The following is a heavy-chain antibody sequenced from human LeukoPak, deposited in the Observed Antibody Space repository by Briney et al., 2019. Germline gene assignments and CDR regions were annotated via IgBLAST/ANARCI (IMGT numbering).Heavy chain of an antibody. Sequence: GGSLRLSCAASGFTLSSNYMSWVRQAPGKGLEWVTVIYSGGSTYYTDSVKGRFTISRDNAKNTLYLQMNSVRAEDTAVYYCARDDILTGYDYWGQGTRVTVSS. CDR1: GFTLSSNY. D-gene: IGHD3-9*01. CDR3: ARDDILTGYDY. CDR2: IYSGGST. V-gene: IGHV3-53*01. J-gene: IGHJ4*02.